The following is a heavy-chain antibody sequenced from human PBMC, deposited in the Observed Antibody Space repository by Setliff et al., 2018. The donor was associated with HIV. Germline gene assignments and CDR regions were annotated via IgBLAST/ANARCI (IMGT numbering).Heavy chain of an antibody. Sequence: ASVKVSCKASGYTLSDYYMHWVRQAPGQGLEWMGWINPNSGDTNYAQKFQGRVTMTTDTSINTAYMELSRLKSDDTAVYYCAREGFGNTGDMPMAVLDYRGQGTLVTVSS. CDR2: INPNSGDT. CDR1: GYTLSDYY. J-gene: IGHJ4*02. V-gene: IGHV1-2*02. D-gene: IGHD3-3*01. CDR3: AREGFGNTGDMPMAVLDY.